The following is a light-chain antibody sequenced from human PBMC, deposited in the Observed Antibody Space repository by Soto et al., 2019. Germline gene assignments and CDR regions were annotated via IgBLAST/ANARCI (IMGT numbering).Light chain of an antibody. CDR1: SSDLGTFDY. J-gene: IGLJ3*02. V-gene: IGLV2-14*01. CDR2: DVN. CDR3: ASYTTDSTLV. Sequence: QSVLIQPASVSGSPGHSITISCSGTSSDLGTFDYVSWYQLLPGKAPQLIIFDVNSRPSGTSSRFSGSKSGNTASLTISGLQATDEAHYCCASYTTDSTLVFGGGTQLTVL.